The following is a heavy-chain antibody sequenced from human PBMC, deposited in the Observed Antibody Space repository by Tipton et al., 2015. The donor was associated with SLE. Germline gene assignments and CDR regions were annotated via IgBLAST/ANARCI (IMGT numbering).Heavy chain of an antibody. D-gene: IGHD1-26*01. CDR1: GGSISSSSYY. CDR3: ASPVGVRAY. CDR2: IYYSGST. Sequence: TLSLTCTVSGGSISSSSYYWGWIRQPPGKGLEWIGSIYYSGSTYYDLSLKSRVTISVDTSKNQFSLKLSSVTAADTAVYYCASPVGVRAYWGQGTLVTVSS. V-gene: IGHV4-39*07. J-gene: IGHJ4*02.